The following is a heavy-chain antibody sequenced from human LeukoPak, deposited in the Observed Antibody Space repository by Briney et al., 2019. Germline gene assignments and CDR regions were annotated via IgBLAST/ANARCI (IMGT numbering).Heavy chain of an antibody. Sequence: ASVKVSCKASGYTFTSYDINWVRQATGQGLEWMGWMNPNSGNTGYAQKFQGRVTITRNTSISTAYMELSSLRSEDTAVYYCAREEDSYGYFDFDYWGQGTLVTVSS. D-gene: IGHD5-18*01. CDR3: AREEDSYGYFDFDY. CDR1: GYTFTSYD. J-gene: IGHJ4*02. CDR2: MNPNSGNT. V-gene: IGHV1-8*03.